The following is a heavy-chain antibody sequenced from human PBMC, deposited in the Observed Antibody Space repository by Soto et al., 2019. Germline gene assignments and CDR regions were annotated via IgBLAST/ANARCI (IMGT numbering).Heavy chain of an antibody. CDR1: GDSISRGYH. J-gene: IGHJ4*02. CDR3: ARRPATIFGAVFRSLFDY. D-gene: IGHD3-3*01. CDR2: IYHSGST. V-gene: IGHV4-38-2*01. Sequence: PSETLSLTCAVSGDSISRGYHWAWIRQPPGKGLEWVASIYHSGSTNYNPSLKSRVTISVDTSKNQFSLKLSSVTAADTAVYYCARRPATIFGAVFRSLFDYWGQGTLVTVSS.